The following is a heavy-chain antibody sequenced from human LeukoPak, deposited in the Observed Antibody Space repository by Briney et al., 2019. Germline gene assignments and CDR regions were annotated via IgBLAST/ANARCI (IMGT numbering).Heavy chain of an antibody. CDR2: INPNSGGT. CDR1: GYTFTGYY. Sequence: ASVKVSCKTSGYTFTGYYMHWVRQAPGQGLEWMGWINPNSGGTNYAQKFQGRVTMTRDTSISTAYMELSRLRSEDTAVYYCARGPSITMVRGGQWYYYMDVWGKGTTVTISS. J-gene: IGHJ6*03. D-gene: IGHD3-10*01. V-gene: IGHV1-2*02. CDR3: ARGPSITMVRGGQWYYYMDV.